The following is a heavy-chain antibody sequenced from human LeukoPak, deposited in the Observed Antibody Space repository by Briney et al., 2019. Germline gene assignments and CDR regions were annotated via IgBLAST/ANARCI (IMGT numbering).Heavy chain of an antibody. CDR1: GYSFTNYW. CDR2: IYAGDSDT. V-gene: IGHV5-51*01. D-gene: IGHD2-21*01. Sequence: GESLKISCKGSGYSFTNYWIGWVRQMPGKGLEWMGIIYAGDSDTRYSPSFQGQVTISADKSINTAYLQWSSLKASDTAMYYCARTVMGHYYGMDVWGQGTTVTVSS. J-gene: IGHJ6*02. CDR3: ARTVMGHYYGMDV.